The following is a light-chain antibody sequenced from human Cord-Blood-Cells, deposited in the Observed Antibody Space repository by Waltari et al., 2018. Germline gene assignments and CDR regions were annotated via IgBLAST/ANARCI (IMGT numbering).Light chain of an antibody. CDR3: CSYAGSSTFV. Sequence: QSALTQPASVSGSPGQSITISCTGTSSDVGRYNLVSWYQQHPGKAPKLMIYEVSKRPSGVSNRFSGSKSGNTASRTISGLQAEDEADYYCCSYAGSSTFVFGTVTKVTVL. J-gene: IGLJ1*01. CDR1: SSDVGRYNL. V-gene: IGLV2-23*02. CDR2: EVS.